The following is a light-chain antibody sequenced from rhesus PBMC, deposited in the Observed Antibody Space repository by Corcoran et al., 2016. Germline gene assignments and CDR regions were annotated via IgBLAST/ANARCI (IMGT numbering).Light chain of an antibody. Sequence: DIQMTQSPSSLSASVGDRVTITCRASQGITNDLAWYQQKPGETPKLLIYEASRLQSGIPSRFSGSGAGTDFTLTIRSLQSEDFATYYCQHYYSTPYSLGQGTKVEIK. CDR1: QGITND. CDR2: EAS. J-gene: IGKJ2*01. V-gene: IGKV1-25*01. CDR3: QHYYSTPYS.